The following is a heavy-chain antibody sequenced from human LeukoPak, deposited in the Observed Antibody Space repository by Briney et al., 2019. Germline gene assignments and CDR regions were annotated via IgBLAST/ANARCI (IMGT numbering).Heavy chain of an antibody. D-gene: IGHD6-13*01. J-gene: IGHJ4*02. CDR3: ARDLYSSSWYFDY. CDR1: GFTFSSYG. CDR2: IWYDGSNK. Sequence: GGSLRLSGAASGFTFSSYGMHWVRQAPGKGLEWVAVIWYDGSNKYYADSVKGRFTISRDNSKNTLYLQMNSLRAEDTAVYYCARDLYSSSWYFDYWGQGILVTVSS. V-gene: IGHV3-33*01.